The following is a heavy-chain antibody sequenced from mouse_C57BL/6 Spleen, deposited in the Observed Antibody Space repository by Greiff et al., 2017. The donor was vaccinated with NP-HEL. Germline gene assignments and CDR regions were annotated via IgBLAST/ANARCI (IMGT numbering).Heavy chain of an antibody. CDR3: VEGDY. Sequence: VQLQQPGAELVKPGASVKLSCKASGYTFTSYWMQWVKQRPGQGLEWIGEIDPSDSYTNYNQKFKGKATLTVDTSSSTAYMQLSSLTSEDSAVYYCVEGDYWGQGTTLTVSS. CDR2: IDPSDSYT. J-gene: IGHJ2*01. V-gene: IGHV1-50*01. CDR1: GYTFTSYW.